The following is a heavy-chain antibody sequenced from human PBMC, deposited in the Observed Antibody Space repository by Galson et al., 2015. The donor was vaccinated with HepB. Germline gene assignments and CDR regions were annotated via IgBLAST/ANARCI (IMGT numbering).Heavy chain of an antibody. V-gene: IGHV3-23*01. CDR3: AVVVRAPI. D-gene: IGHD2-21*01. J-gene: IGHJ4*02. Sequence: SLRLSCAASGFTLSNYAMSWVRQAPGKGLEWLSVISNSGGNTYYADSVKGRFSLSRDNSRNTLYLQMNSLRAEDTAVYYCAVVVRAPIWGQGTLVTVSS. CDR1: GFTLSNYA. CDR2: ISNSGGNT.